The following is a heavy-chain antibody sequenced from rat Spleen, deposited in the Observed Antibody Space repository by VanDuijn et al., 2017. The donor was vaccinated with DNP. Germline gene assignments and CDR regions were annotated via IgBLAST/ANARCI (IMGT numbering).Heavy chain of an antibody. V-gene: IGHV5-25*01. Sequence: EVQLVESGGGLVQPGRSMKLSCAASGFTFSNYYMAWVRQAPTKGLEWVASITSSGGSTYYPDSVKGRFTISRDNAKNTLYLQMNSLRSEDTATYYCARERRGTPAMDAWGQGTSVTVSS. CDR3: ARERRGTPAMDA. CDR1: GFTFSNYY. J-gene: IGHJ4*01. CDR2: ITSSGGST. D-gene: IGHD4-3*01.